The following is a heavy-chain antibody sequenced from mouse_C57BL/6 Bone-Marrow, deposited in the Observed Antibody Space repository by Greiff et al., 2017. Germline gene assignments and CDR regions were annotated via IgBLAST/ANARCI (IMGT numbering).Heavy chain of an antibody. CDR1: GFTFSDYG. V-gene: IGHV5-15*01. J-gene: IGHJ4*01. CDR3: ARQAIKDAMDY. Sequence: EVKLMESGGGLVQPGGSLKLSCAASGFTFSDYGMAWVRQAPRKGPEWVAFISNLAYSIYYADTVTGRFTISRENAKNTLYLEMSSLRSEDTAMYYCARQAIKDAMDYWGQGTSVTVSS. D-gene: IGHD2-4*01. CDR2: ISNLAYSI.